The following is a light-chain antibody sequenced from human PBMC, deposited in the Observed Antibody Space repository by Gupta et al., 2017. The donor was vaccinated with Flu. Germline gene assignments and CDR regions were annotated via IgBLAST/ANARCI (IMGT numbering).Light chain of an antibody. J-gene: IGKJ1*01. CDR1: QNIRSK. CDR3: QQENKWPWT. V-gene: IGKV3-15*01. Sequence: LLTQSPATLSVSPGDRVTLSCRASQNIRSKLAWYPQKPGQAPRLLIYDVFTRATGIPARFSGSGSETEFTLTISSLQSEDSAVFYCQQENKWPWTFGQGTKVDIK. CDR2: DVF.